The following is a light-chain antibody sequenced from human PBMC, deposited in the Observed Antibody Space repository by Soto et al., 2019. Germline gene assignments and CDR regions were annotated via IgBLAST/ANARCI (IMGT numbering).Light chain of an antibody. CDR1: EAIRSA. Sequence: AIQLTQSPSSLSASVVDRLTFTCRASEAIRSALGWYQQKPGKVPKLLIYAASILQSGVPSRFSGSGSGTDFTLTISSLQPEDFATYYCLLDFRYFWAFGQGTKVDI. CDR2: AAS. CDR3: LLDFRYFWA. V-gene: IGKV1-6*01. J-gene: IGKJ1*01.